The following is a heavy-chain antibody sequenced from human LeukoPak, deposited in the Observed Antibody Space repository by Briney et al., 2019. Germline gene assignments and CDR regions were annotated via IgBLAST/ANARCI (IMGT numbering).Heavy chain of an antibody. CDR2: IIPILGIA. CDR1: GGTFSSYA. D-gene: IGHD3-22*01. CDR3: ARVRRLDYDSSGYYYVDY. J-gene: IGHJ4*02. Sequence: GASVKVSCKASGGTFSSYAISWVRQVPGQGLEWMGRIIPILGIANYAQKFQGRVTITADKSTSTAYMELSSLRSDDTAVYYCARVRRLDYDSSGYYYVDYWGQGTLVTVSS. V-gene: IGHV1-69*04.